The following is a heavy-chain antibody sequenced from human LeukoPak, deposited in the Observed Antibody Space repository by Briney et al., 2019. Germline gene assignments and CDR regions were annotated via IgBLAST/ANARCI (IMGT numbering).Heavy chain of an antibody. D-gene: IGHD4-23*01. Sequence: GGSLRLSCAVSGLTFSSYGMHWVRQAPGKGLEWVAVISYEGSHTFYADSVKGRFTISRDNSKNTLYLQMNSLRAEDTAVYYCAKKQDYGGDPSPIDYWGQGTLVTVSA. CDR2: ISYEGSHT. V-gene: IGHV3-30*18. CDR1: GLTFSSYG. J-gene: IGHJ4*02. CDR3: AKKQDYGGDPSPIDY.